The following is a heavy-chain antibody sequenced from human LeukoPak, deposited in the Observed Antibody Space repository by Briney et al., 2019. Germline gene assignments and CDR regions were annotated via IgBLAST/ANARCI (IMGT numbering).Heavy chain of an antibody. D-gene: IGHD3-10*01. Sequence: SETLSLTCTVSGGSISSHYWSWIRQSPGEGLEWIGYIYYSGSTNYNPSLKSRVTISVDTSKNQFSLKLSSVTAADTAVYYCARGRYYYGSGSYYADFDAFDIWGQGTMVTVSS. CDR1: GGSISSHY. CDR3: ARGRYYYGSGSYYADFDAFDI. CDR2: IYYSGST. V-gene: IGHV4-59*11. J-gene: IGHJ3*02.